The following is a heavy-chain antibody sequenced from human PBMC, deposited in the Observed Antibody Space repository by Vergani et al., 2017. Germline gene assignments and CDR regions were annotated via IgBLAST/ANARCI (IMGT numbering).Heavy chain of an antibody. CDR2: IYPGDSDT. CDR3: ARLFDDEPSGYYYYGMDV. V-gene: IGHV5-51*03. J-gene: IGHJ6*02. D-gene: IGHD1-14*01. CDR1: GYSFTSYW. Sequence: EVQLVQSGAEVKKPGESLKISCKGSGYSFTSYWIGWVRQMPGKGLEWMGIIYPGDSDTRYSPSFQGQVTISADKSISTAYLQWSSLKASDTAMYYCARLFDDEPSGYYYYGMDVWGQGTTVTVSS.